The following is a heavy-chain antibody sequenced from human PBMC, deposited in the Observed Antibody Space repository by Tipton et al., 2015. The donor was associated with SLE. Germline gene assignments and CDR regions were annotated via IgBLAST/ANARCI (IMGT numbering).Heavy chain of an antibody. CDR3: ARGSYYYDSSGYHVGDYFDY. CDR2: ISSSGSTI. Sequence: GSLRLSCAASGFTFSDYYMSWIRQAPGKGLEWVSYISSSGSTIYYADSVKGRFTISRDNAKNSLYLQMNSLRAEDTAVYYCARGSYYYDSSGYHVGDYFDYWGQGTLVTVSS. V-gene: IGHV3-11*04. D-gene: IGHD3-22*01. CDR1: GFTFSDYY. J-gene: IGHJ4*02.